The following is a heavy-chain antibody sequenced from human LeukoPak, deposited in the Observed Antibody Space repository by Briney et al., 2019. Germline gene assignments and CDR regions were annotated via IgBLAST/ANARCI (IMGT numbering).Heavy chain of an antibody. D-gene: IGHD4-17*01. CDR2: IYYSGST. V-gene: IGHV4-39*07. CDR3: ARDVGPTYGDYVGRDYYYYMDV. CDR1: GGSISSSSYY. J-gene: IGHJ6*03. Sequence: PSETLSLTCTVSGGSISSSSYYWGWIRQPPGKGLEWIGSIYYSGSTYYNPSLKSRVTMSVDTSKNQFSLKLSSVTAADTAVYYCARDVGPTYGDYVGRDYYYYMDVWGKGTTVTISS.